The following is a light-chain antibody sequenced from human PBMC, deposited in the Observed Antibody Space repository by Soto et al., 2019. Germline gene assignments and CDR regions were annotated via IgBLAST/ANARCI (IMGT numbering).Light chain of an antibody. CDR1: QSVSNN. V-gene: IGKV3-15*01. J-gene: IGKJ1*01. CDR3: QQYFNWPLTWT. Sequence: IVLTHSPGTLSLSPGEIATLSCRAIQSVSNNYLAWYQQKPGQAPRLLIYGASTRATGVPARFTGSGSGIEFSLTISSLLSEDSAFYYCQQYFNWPLTWTFGPGTKVDIK. CDR2: GAS.